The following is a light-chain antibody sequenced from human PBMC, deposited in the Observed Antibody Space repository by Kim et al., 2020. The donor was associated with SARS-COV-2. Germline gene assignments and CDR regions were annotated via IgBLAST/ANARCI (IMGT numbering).Light chain of an antibody. V-gene: IGKV3-15*01. CDR1: RSVGSN. CDR3: QQYMNWPPYT. J-gene: IGKJ2*01. CDR2: YTS. Sequence: VCPGESAALPCRAGRSVGSNRAGYQQKPGQAPRLLIFYTSKRATGVPARFSGSGSGTLFTLTISDLQSEDFAFYYCQQYMNWPPYTFGQGTKLEI.